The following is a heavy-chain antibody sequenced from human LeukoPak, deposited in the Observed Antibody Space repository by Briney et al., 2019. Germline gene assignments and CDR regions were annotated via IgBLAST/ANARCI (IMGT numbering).Heavy chain of an antibody. J-gene: IGHJ4*02. CDR3: VRDRRAVSGPAFDY. CDR2: IYQSGTT. CDR1: GYSISSGYY. V-gene: IGHV4-38-2*02. D-gene: IGHD6-19*01. Sequence: PSETLSLTCTVSGYSISSGYYWGWIRQPPGKGLEWIGSIYQSGTTYYNPSLESRVTISIDTSKNQFSLNLYSVTAADTAVYYCVRDRRAVSGPAFDYWGQGTLVTVSS.